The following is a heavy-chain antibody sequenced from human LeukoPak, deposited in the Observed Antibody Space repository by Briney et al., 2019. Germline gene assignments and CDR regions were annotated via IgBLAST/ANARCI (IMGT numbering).Heavy chain of an antibody. J-gene: IGHJ4*02. CDR1: GYTFTGYY. CDR3: ARGGWYSSSSSFDY. D-gene: IGHD6-6*01. V-gene: IGHV1-2*02. CDR2: INPNSGGT. Sequence: ASVKVSFKASGYTFTGYYMHWVRQAPGQGLELMGWINPNSGGTNYAQKFQGRVTMTRDTSISTAYMELSRLRSDDTAVYYCARGGWYSSSSSFDYWGQGTLVTVSS.